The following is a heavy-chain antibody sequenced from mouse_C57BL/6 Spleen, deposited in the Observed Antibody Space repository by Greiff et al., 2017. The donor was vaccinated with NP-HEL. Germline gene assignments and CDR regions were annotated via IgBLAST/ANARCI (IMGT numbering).Heavy chain of an antibody. CDR1: GYTFTSYW. V-gene: IGHV1-55*01. CDR2: IYPGSGST. J-gene: IGHJ4*01. CDR3: ARGGGYAMDY. Sequence: VQLQQSGAELVKPGASVKMSCKASGYTFTSYWITWVKQRPGQGLEWIGDIYPGSGSTNYNEKSKSKATLTVDTSSSTAYMQLSSLTSEDSAVYYCARGGGYAMDYWGQGTSVTVSS.